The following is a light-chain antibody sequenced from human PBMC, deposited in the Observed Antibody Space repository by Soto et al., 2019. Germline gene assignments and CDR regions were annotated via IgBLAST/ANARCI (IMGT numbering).Light chain of an antibody. CDR2: STS. Sequence: EIVLTQSPGTLSLSAGERATLSCRANQSVSSNYLTWYQQKPGQAPRLLIFSTSTRATGIPDRFTGSGSGTDFILTISRLEPEDSAVYYCQQYGRTFGQGTKVEIK. CDR3: QQYGRT. CDR1: QSVSSNY. J-gene: IGKJ1*01. V-gene: IGKV3-20*01.